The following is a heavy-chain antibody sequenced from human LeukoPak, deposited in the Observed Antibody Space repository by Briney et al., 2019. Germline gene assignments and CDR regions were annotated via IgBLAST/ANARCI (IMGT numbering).Heavy chain of an antibody. V-gene: IGHV1-8*03. CDR2: MNPNSGNT. J-gene: IGHJ4*02. CDR3: ARRSACGSGTYYVDY. CDR1: GYTFTSYD. D-gene: IGHD3-10*01. Sequence: EASVKVSCKASGYTFTSYDINWVRQATGQGLEWMGWMNPNSGNTDYAQKFQGRVTITRNTSITTTYMELSSLRSEDTAGYYCARRSACGSGTYYVDYWGQGTLVPVSS.